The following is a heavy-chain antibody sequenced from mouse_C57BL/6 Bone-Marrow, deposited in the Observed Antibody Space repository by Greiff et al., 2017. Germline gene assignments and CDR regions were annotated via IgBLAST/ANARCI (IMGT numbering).Heavy chain of an antibody. J-gene: IGHJ2*01. Sequence: VQLQQSGAELVRPGASVKLSCTASGFNIKDDYMHWVKQRPEQGLEWIGWIDPENGDTEYASKFQGKATITADTSSNTAYLPLNSLTSEDTAVYHCTFYSNWGYWRQHTTLTVPS. CDR2: IDPENGDT. CDR1: GFNIKDDY. CDR3: TFYSNWGY. D-gene: IGHD2-5*01. V-gene: IGHV14-4*01.